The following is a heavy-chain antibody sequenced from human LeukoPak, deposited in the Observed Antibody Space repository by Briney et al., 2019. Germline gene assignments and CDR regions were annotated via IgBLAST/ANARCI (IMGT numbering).Heavy chain of an antibody. CDR2: IIPIFGTA. Sequence: SVKVSCKASGGTFSSYAISWVRQAPGQGLEWMGGIIPIFGTANYAQKFQGRVTITADESTSTAYMELSSLRSEDTAVYSCARGSSGTPLYFDYWGQGTLVTVSS. D-gene: IGHD1-26*01. CDR1: GGTFSSYA. J-gene: IGHJ4*02. CDR3: ARGSSGTPLYFDY. V-gene: IGHV1-69*01.